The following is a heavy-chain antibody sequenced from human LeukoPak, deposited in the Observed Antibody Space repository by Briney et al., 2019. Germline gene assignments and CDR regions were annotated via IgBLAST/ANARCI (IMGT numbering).Heavy chain of an antibody. D-gene: IGHD3-22*01. CDR2: INWNGGST. CDR3: AKDPPTRNYYDSSGPPDY. Sequence: PGGSLRLSCAASGFTFDDYGMSWVRQAPGKGLECVSDINWNGGSTGYADSVKGRFIISRDNAKNSLYLQMNSLRAEDTAVYYCAKDPPTRNYYDSSGPPDYWGQGTLVTVSS. CDR1: GFTFDDYG. J-gene: IGHJ4*02. V-gene: IGHV3-20*04.